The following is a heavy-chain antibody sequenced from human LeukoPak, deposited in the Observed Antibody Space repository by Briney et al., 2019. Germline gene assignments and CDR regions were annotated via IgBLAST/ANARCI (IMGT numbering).Heavy chain of an antibody. D-gene: IGHD3-9*01. CDR1: GFTFSSYA. CDR2: ISGSGGST. CDR3: AKDGDILTGYLDY. V-gene: IGHV3-23*01. J-gene: IGHJ4*02. Sequence: GGSLRLSCAASGFTFSSYAMSWVRQVPGKGLEWVSAISGSGGSTYYADSVKGRFTISRDNSKNTLYLQMNSLRAEDTAVYYCAKDGDILTGYLDYWGQGTLVTVSS.